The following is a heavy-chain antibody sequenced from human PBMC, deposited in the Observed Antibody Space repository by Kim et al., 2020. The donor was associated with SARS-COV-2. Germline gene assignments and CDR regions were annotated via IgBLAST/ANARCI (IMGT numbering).Heavy chain of an antibody. V-gene: IGHV4-34*01. D-gene: IGHD5-18*01. CDR3: ARWDGDTAMGTVYDY. J-gene: IGHJ4*02. Sequence: PSLRSRVTVSVATSKNQFSLKLSSVTAADTAVYYCARWDGDTAMGTVYDYWGQGTLVTVSS.